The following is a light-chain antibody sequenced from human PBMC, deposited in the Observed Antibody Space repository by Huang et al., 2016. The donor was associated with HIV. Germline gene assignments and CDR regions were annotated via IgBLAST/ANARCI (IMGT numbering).Light chain of an antibody. Sequence: IVITQSPATLSVSPGERATLSCRASQTIKTNLVWYQQRLGQPPSLLIYDSSARATGVPVRFSGSGYGSDFTLAISGLQSEDFAVYYCQHYDGWPPWTFGPGTKVEMK. J-gene: IGKJ1*01. V-gene: IGKV3-15*01. CDR1: QTIKTN. CDR2: DSS. CDR3: QHYDGWPPWT.